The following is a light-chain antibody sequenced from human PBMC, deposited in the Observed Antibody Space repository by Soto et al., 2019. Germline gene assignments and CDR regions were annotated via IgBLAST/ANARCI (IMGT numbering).Light chain of an antibody. CDR2: KAS. Sequence: DIHLTQSPSTLSASVGDRVTITCRASQSISSWLAWYQQKPGKAPTLLIYKASTLESGVPSRFSGSGAGTEFTITISSLQPDDFATYYCQHWVDYMWTFGQGTKVEIK. CDR3: QHWVDYMWT. V-gene: IGKV1-5*03. J-gene: IGKJ1*01. CDR1: QSISSW.